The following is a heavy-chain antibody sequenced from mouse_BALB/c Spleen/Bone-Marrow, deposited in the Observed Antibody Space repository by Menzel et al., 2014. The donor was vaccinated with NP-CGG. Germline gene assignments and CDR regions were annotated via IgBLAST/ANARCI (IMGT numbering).Heavy chain of an antibody. CDR1: GITFRNFG. J-gene: IGHJ4*01. V-gene: IGHV5-17*02. Sequence: EVQLVESGGGLVQPGGSRKLSCAASGITFRNFGMHWVRQAPEKGLEWVAYISSGSGTIYYADTLKGRFTISRDNPKNTLFLQMTSLRSEDTAMYYCARIGRARGYAMDYWGQGTSVTVSS. D-gene: IGHD3-3*01. CDR2: ISSGSGTI. CDR3: ARIGRARGYAMDY.